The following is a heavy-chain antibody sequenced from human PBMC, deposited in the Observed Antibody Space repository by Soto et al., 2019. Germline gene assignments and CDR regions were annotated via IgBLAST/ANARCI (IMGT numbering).Heavy chain of an antibody. CDR2: ISGSGGST. D-gene: IGHD6-19*01. CDR1: GFTFSSYA. V-gene: IGHV3-23*01. CDR3: AKLPSGENIYDAFDI. J-gene: IGHJ3*02. Sequence: PGGSLRLSCAASGFTFSSYAMSWVRQAPGKGLEWVSAISGSGGSTYYADSVKGRFTISRDNSKNTLYLQMNSLRAEDTAVYYCAKLPSGENIYDAFDIWAKGQWSPSPQ.